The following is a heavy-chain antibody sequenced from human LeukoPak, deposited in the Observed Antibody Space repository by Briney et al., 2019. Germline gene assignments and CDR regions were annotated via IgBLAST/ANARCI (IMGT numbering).Heavy chain of an antibody. V-gene: IGHV4-30-2*01. CDR2: IYHSGST. CDR3: ARAYGDLFDY. D-gene: IGHD4-17*01. CDR1: GGSISSGGYS. J-gene: IGHJ4*02. Sequence: SETLSLTCAVSGGSISSGGYSWSWIRQPPGKGLEWIGYIYHSGSTYYNPSLKSRVTISVDRSKNQFSLKLSYVTAADTAVYYCARAYGDLFDYWGQGTLVTVSS.